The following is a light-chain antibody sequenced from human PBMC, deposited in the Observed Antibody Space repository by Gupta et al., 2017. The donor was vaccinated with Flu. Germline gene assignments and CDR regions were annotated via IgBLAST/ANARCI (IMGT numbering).Light chain of an antibody. J-gene: IGKJ4*01. CDR3: MQPEHGPLT. CDR1: QSLLHRSGKND. V-gene: IGKV2-28*01. Sequence: VLTPSPLSLTVTPGEPASRACKSSQSLLHRSGKNDLDWYQQKPGQSPQLLICQGSNRASGVPERFSGSGSGTDLTLNIRRVEAEDVGVYYCMQPEHGPLTFGGGTKVEIK. CDR2: QGS.